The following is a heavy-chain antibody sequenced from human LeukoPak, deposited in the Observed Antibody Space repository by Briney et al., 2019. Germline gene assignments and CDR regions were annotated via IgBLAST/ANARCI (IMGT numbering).Heavy chain of an antibody. CDR2: ISGSGGST. V-gene: IGHV3-23*01. CDR1: GFTFSGYA. D-gene: IGHD6-25*01. Sequence: GGSLRLSCAASGFTFSGYAMSWVRQAPGKGLEWVSAISGSGGSTYYADSVKGRFTISRDNSKNTLYLQMNSLRAEDTAVYYCAKDSGFSGYNIFDYWGQETLVTVSS. CDR3: AKDSGFSGYNIFDY. J-gene: IGHJ4*02.